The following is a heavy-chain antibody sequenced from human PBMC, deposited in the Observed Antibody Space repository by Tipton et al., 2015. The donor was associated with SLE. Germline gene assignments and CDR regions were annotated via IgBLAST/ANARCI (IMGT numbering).Heavy chain of an antibody. D-gene: IGHD6-19*01. CDR3: ARDLSSGFNWFDP. V-gene: IGHV4-39*07. CDR2: IYYSGST. CDR1: GGSISGSTYY. J-gene: IGHJ5*02. Sequence: GLVKPSETLSLTCTVSGGSISGSTYYWGWIRQPPGKGLEWIGSIYYSGSTYYNPSLKSRVTISVDTSKNQFSLKLSSVTAADTAVYYCARDLSSGFNWFDPWGQGTLVTVSS.